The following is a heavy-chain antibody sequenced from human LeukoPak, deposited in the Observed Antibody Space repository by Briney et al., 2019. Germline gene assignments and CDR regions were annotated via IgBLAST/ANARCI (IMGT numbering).Heavy chain of an antibody. CDR3: APPQRDYDYVLGSYLVDNGFDP. D-gene: IGHD3-16*02. CDR1: GFTFSSYG. J-gene: IGHJ5*02. Sequence: GGSLRLSCAASGFTFSSYGTSWVRRAPGKGLEWVSTISGSGGSTYYADSVKGRFTISRDNSKNTLYLEMNSLRADDTAVYYCAPPQRDYDYVLGSYLVDNGFDPWGQGTLVTVFS. V-gene: IGHV3-23*01. CDR2: ISGSGGST.